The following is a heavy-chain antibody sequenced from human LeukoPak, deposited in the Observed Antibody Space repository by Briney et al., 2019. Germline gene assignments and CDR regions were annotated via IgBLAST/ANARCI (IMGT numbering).Heavy chain of an antibody. V-gene: IGHV3-21*01. CDR3: ASPYDSSGYYYVDYYYMDV. D-gene: IGHD3-22*01. J-gene: IGHJ6*03. CDR1: GFTFSSYS. CDR2: ISSSSSYI. Sequence: GGSLRLSCAASGFTFSSYSMNWVRQAPGKGLEWVSSISSSSSYIYYADSVKGRFTISRDNAKNSLYLQMNSLRAEDTAVYYCASPYDSSGYYYVDYYYMDVWGKGTTVTVSS.